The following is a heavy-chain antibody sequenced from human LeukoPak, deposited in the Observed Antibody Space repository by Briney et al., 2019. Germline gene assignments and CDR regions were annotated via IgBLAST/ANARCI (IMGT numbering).Heavy chain of an antibody. CDR3: TRLCIKSSCYTWDY. CDR2: IYYSGST. V-gene: IGHV4-39*01. D-gene: IGHD2-2*02. Sequence: SETLSLTCTVSGGAINSSSYHWGWIRQPPGKGLEWIGSIYYSGSTYYNPSLKSRVTTSVDASKHQFSLKLSSVTAADTAAYFCTRLCIKSSCYTWDYWGQGALVTVSS. CDR1: GGAINSSSYH. J-gene: IGHJ4*02.